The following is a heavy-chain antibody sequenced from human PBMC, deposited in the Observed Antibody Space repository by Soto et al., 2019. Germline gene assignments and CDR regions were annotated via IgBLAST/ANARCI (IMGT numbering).Heavy chain of an antibody. CDR2: INPGNGNT. V-gene: IGHV1-3*01. CDR3: ARGLGYCSSTSCYRRDWFDP. D-gene: IGHD2-2*01. J-gene: IGHJ5*02. Sequence: ASVKVSCKASGYTFTSYGMNWVRQAPGRGLEWMGWINPGNGNTKYSQKFQGRVIIERDTSASTAYMELSSLRSEDTAVYYCARGLGYCSSTSCYRRDWFDPWGQGTLVTVSS. CDR1: GYTFTSYG.